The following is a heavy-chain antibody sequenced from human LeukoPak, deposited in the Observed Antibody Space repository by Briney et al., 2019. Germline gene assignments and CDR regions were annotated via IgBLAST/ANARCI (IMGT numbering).Heavy chain of an antibody. CDR3: ARDSGTTVGYFDY. CDR1: GFTFTTYW. D-gene: IGHD4-23*01. J-gene: IGHJ4*02. Sequence: GGSLRLSCAASGFTFTTYWMHWVRQAPGKGLVWVSRINSDGSSTTYADSVKGRFTISRDNAKNTLYLQMNSLRAEDTAVYYCARDSGTTVGYFDYWGQGTLVTVSS. V-gene: IGHV3-74*01. CDR2: INSDGSST.